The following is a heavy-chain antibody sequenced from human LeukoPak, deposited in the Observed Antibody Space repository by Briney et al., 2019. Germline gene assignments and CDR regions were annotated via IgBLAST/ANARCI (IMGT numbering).Heavy chain of an antibody. D-gene: IGHD2-15*01. J-gene: IGHJ3*02. V-gene: IGHV4-39*01. CDR1: GGSISSSSYY. CDR2: IYYSAST. CDR3: ARLGYCSGGSCYTEAFDI. Sequence: PSETLSLTCTVSGGSISSSSYYWGWIRQPPGKGLEWIGNIYYSASTYYNPSLKSRVTISIDTSKNQFSLKLSSVTAADTAVYYCARLGYCSGGSCYTEAFDIWGQGTMVTVSS.